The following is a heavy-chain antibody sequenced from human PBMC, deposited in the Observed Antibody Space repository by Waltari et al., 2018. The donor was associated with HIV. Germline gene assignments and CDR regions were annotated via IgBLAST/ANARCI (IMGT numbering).Heavy chain of an antibody. V-gene: IGHV5-51*01. Sequence: DVQLQQSGAEVKKPGESLKISCKVSGYIFSAYWIGWVRQMPGRGLEWMGFISPQDAETMYNPSFQGQVTFSTDNSMSTAFLHWGSLKASDTGTYYCARRHSGTFPFHFDLWGQGTQVTVAS. D-gene: IGHD2-2*01. J-gene: IGHJ4*02. CDR3: ARRHSGTFPFHFDL. CDR1: GYIFSAYW. CDR2: ISPQDAET.